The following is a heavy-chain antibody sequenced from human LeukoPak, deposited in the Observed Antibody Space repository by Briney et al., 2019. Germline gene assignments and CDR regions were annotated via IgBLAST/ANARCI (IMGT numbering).Heavy chain of an antibody. CDR3: ARGYGDYNDYYYMDV. D-gene: IGHD4-17*01. CDR2: ISSSSSTI. Sequence: PGKSLRLSCAASGFSFNNYAMYWVRQAPGKGLEWVSYISSSSSTIYYADSVKGRFTISRDNAKNSLYLQMNSLRAEDTAVYYCARGYGDYNDYYYMDVWGKGTTVTVSS. J-gene: IGHJ6*03. CDR1: GFSFNNYA. V-gene: IGHV3-48*01.